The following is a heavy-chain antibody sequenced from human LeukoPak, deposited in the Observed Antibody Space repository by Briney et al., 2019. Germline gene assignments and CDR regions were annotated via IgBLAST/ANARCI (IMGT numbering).Heavy chain of an antibody. J-gene: IGHJ4*02. CDR1: GLTFSSFA. D-gene: IGHD2-8*02. CDR2: FDGNGPNT. Sequence: GGSLRLSCAASGLTFSSFAMTWVRQAPGKGLEWVSGFDGNGPNTYYADSVKGRWTISRDNSRNTLYLEMNSLRPEDTAIYYCAKPRTTGLGWAQFDYWGQGSLVTVSS. CDR3: AKPRTTGLGWAQFDY. V-gene: IGHV3-23*01.